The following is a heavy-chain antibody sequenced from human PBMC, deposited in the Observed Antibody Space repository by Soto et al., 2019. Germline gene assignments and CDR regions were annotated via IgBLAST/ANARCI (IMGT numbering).Heavy chain of an antibody. CDR1: GFTFSTYA. CDR3: AKDIYYDSSGFLYGMDV. D-gene: IGHD3-22*01. CDR2: ISGSGGSA. V-gene: IGHV3-23*01. Sequence: QLLESGGGLQQPGGSLRLSCAASGFTFSTYATNWVRQAPGKGLEWVSGISGSGGSAYYADSVKGRFTISRDNSKNMLYLHMNSLRGEDTALYYCAKDIYYDSSGFLYGMDVWGQGTTVTVSS. J-gene: IGHJ6*02.